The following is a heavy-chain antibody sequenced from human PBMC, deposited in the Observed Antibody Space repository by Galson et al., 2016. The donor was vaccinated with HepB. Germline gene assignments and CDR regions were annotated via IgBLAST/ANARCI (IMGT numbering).Heavy chain of an antibody. D-gene: IGHD4-23*01. V-gene: IGHV3-23*01. Sequence: SLRLSCAASGFTFSTYAMAWVRQAPGKRLEWVPTISGCGGKTYFADSVTGRFTLARDNYQPTVFLQMMSLRPEDTAVDFCAGDSGGYSGGMDWYFDLWGRGTLVTVSS. J-gene: IGHJ2*01. CDR3: AGDSGGYSGGMDWYFDL. CDR1: GFTFSTYA. CDR2: ISGCGGKT.